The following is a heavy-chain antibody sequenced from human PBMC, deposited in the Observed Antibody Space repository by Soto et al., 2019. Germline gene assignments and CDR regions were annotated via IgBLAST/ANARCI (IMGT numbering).Heavy chain of an antibody. CDR2: ISGSGGNT. Sequence: EVQLLESGGGLVQPGGSLRLSCAASGFTFSSYALSWVRQAPGKGLEWVSGISGSGGNTYYADSVKGRFTISRDNSKNTLYLQMNSPRAEDTALYYCANDAPQTICCRSGSCVAKYFRHWGQGTLVTVSS. CDR1: GFTFSSYA. V-gene: IGHV3-23*01. D-gene: IGHD2-15*01. CDR3: ANDAPQTICCRSGSCVAKYFRH. J-gene: IGHJ1*01.